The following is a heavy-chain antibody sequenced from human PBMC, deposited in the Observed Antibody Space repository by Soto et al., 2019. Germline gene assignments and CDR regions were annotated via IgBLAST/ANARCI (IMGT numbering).Heavy chain of an antibody. CDR2: IWYDGSNK. CDR3: ARDSDPSDYSSSWYSPGYYYYYGMDV. CDR1: GFTFSSYA. J-gene: IGHJ6*02. V-gene: IGHV3-33*08. Sequence: GGSLRLSCAASGFTFSSYAMSWVRQAPGKGLEWVAVIWYDGSNKYYADSVKGRFTISRDNSKNTLYLQMNSLRAEDTAVYYCARDSDPSDYSSSWYSPGYYYYYGMDVWGQGTTVTVSS. D-gene: IGHD6-13*01.